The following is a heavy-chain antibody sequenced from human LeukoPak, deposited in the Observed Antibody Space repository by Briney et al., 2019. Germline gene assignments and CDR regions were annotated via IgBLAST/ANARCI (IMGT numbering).Heavy chain of an antibody. CDR3: AKDLTARYYYGGGFDY. Sequence: GGSLRLSCAASGFTFSSYGMHWVRQAPGKGLEWVAFIRHDGSNKYYADSVKGRFTISRDNSKNTLYLQMNSLRVEDTAVYYCAKDLTARYYYGGGFDYWGQGTLVTVSS. D-gene: IGHD3-10*01. V-gene: IGHV3-30*02. CDR2: IRHDGSNK. CDR1: GFTFSSYG. J-gene: IGHJ4*02.